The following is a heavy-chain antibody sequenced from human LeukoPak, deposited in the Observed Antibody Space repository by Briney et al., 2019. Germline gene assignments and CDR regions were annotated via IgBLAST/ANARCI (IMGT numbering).Heavy chain of an antibody. Sequence: GESLKISCKGSGYNFISYWIGWVRQMPGKGLEWMGIIYPGDSDTRYSPSFQGQVTISADKTISTAYLQWRSLKASDSAMYYCARRIAGSGVDYWGPGSLGSVSS. V-gene: IGHV5-51*01. CDR3: ARRIAGSGVDY. D-gene: IGHD6-13*01. CDR1: GYNFISYW. J-gene: IGHJ4*02. CDR2: IYPGDSDT.